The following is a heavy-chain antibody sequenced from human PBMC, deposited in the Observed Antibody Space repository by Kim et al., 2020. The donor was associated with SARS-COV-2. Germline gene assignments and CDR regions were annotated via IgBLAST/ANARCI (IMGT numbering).Heavy chain of an antibody. CDR3: ARLFRAGLIDY. Sequence: SETLSLTRTVSGGSISSYYWTWIRQPPGKGLEWIGYIYYSGSTNYNPSLKSRVTISVDTSKNQFSLNLSSVTAADTAVYYCARLFRAGLIDYWGQGTLVTVSS. D-gene: IGHD2-21*01. CDR2: IYYSGST. V-gene: IGHV4-59*08. J-gene: IGHJ4*02. CDR1: GGSISSYY.